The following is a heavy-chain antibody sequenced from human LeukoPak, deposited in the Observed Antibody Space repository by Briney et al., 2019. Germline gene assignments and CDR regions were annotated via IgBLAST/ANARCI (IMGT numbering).Heavy chain of an antibody. Sequence: GASVKVSCKASGYTFTSYGISWVRQAPGQGLEWMGWISAYNGNTNYAQKLQGRVTMTTDTSTSTAYMELRSLRSDDTAVYYCAWFYYDSSGYYSGGDYWGQGTLVTVSS. CDR1: GYTFTSYG. CDR2: ISAYNGNT. D-gene: IGHD3-22*01. CDR3: AWFYYDSSGYYSGGDY. J-gene: IGHJ4*02. V-gene: IGHV1-18*01.